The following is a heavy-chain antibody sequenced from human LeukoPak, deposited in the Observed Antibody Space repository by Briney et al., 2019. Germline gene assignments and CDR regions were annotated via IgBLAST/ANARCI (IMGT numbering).Heavy chain of an antibody. CDR1: GFSFSSYA. Sequence: GGSLRLSCAASGFSFSSYAMSWVRQAPGKGLQWVSAITGIGDGTFYADSLRGRSAISRDNSKNTVYLDLSSLRVEDTAVYYCAKDYRSSGDYHSFDSWGQGTLVTVSS. V-gene: IGHV3-23*01. CDR2: ITGIGDGT. CDR3: AKDYRSSGDYHSFDS. D-gene: IGHD3-22*01. J-gene: IGHJ4*02.